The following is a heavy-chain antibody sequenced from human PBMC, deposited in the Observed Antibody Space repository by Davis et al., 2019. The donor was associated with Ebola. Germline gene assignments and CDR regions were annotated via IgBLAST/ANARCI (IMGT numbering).Heavy chain of an antibody. CDR2: ISGSGGST. D-gene: IGHD6-13*01. Sequence: PGGSLRLSCAASGFSFSSCSMHWVRQAPGKGLEWVSAISGSGGSTYYADSVKGRFTISRDNSKNTLYLQMNSLRAEDTAVYYCARDPYSSSWYEVNWFDPWGQGTLVTVSS. CDR3: ARDPYSSSWYEVNWFDP. J-gene: IGHJ5*02. V-gene: IGHV3-23*01. CDR1: GFSFSSCS.